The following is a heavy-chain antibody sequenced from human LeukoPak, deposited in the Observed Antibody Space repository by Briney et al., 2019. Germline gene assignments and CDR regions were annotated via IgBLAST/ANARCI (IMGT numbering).Heavy chain of an antibody. Sequence: PSETLSLTCAVYGGSFSGYYWSWIRQPPGKGLEWIGYIYYSGSTNYNPSLKSRVTISVDTSKNQLSLKPSSVTAADTAVYYCARDTVTEGSAAFDIWGQGTMVTVSS. CDR3: ARDTVTEGSAAFDI. V-gene: IGHV4-34*11. D-gene: IGHD4-17*01. CDR1: GGSFSGYY. CDR2: IYYSGST. J-gene: IGHJ3*02.